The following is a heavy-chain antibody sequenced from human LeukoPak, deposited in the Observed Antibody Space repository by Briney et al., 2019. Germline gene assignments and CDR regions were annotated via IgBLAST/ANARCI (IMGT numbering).Heavy chain of an antibody. CDR2: IYYSGST. CDR1: GGSISSYY. D-gene: IGHD2-2*01. J-gene: IGHJ4*02. V-gene: IGHV4-39*01. Sequence: SETLSLTCTVSGGSISSYYWGWIRQPPGKGLEWIGSIYYSGSTYYNPSLKSRVTISVDTSKNQFSLKLSSVTAADTAVYYCARHYCSSTSCHFDYWGQGTLVTVSS. CDR3: ARHYCSSTSCHFDY.